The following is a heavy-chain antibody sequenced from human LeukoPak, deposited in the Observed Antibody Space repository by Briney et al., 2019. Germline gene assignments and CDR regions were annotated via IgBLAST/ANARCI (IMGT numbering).Heavy chain of an antibody. CDR2: IKKDGSEK. V-gene: IGHV3-7*01. CDR1: GFTFSTSW. Sequence: GGSLRLSCAASGFTFSTSWMSWVRQAPGKGLEWVANIKKDGSEKYYVDSVKGRFTISRDNAKNSLYLQMNSLGAEDTAVYYCARDQKSTHWYFDLWGRGTLVTVSS. D-gene: IGHD5/OR15-5a*01. J-gene: IGHJ2*01. CDR3: ARDQKSTHWYFDL.